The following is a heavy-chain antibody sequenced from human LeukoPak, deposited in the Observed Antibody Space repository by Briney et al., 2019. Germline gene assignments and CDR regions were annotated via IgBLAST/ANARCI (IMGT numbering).Heavy chain of an antibody. CDR2: IYHSGST. V-gene: IGHV4-38-2*02. D-gene: IGHD3-10*01. J-gene: IGHJ6*02. CDR3: ARDRPVGYYYGSGSYSPHYYGMDV. Sequence: PSETLSLTCTVSGYSISSGYYWGWIRQPPGKGLEWIGSIYHSGSTNYNPSLKSRVTISVDTSKNQFSLKLSSVTAADTAVYYCARDRPVGYYYGSGSYSPHYYGMDVWGQGTTVTVSS. CDR1: GYSISSGYY.